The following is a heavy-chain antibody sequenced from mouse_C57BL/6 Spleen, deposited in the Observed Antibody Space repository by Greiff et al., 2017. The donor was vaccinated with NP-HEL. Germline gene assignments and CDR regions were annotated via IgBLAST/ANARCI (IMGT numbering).Heavy chain of an antibody. V-gene: IGHV1-19*01. CDR3: ARRGYYGTFDV. D-gene: IGHD1-1*01. CDR2: INPYNGGT. J-gene: IGHJ1*03. CDR1: GYTFTDYY. Sequence: EVQLQQSGPVLVKPGASVKMSCKASGYTFTDYYMNWVKQSHGKSLEWIGVINPYNGGTSYNQKLKGKATLTVDKSSSTAYMELNSLTSEDSAVYYCARRGYYGTFDVWGTGTTVTVSS.